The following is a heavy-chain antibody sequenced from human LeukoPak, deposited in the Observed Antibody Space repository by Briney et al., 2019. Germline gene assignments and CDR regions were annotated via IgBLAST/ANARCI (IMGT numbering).Heavy chain of an antibody. CDR1: GGSISIYY. CDR3: ARVGDTDLDVWWLRGYFDY. J-gene: IGHJ4*02. CDR2: IYYSGKT. Sequence: SETLSLTCTVSGGSISIYYWSGIRHPPQKGREGSGYIYYSGKTNYNPSLKSRVTIPVDTSKNQFSLKLSSVTAADTAVYYCARVGDTDLDVWWLRGYFDYWGQGTLVTVSS. V-gene: IGHV4-59*01. D-gene: IGHD5-12*01.